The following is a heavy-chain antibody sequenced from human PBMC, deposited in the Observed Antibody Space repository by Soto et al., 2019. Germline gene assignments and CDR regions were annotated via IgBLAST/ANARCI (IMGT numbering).Heavy chain of an antibody. D-gene: IGHD6-19*01. CDR2: IYYSGST. Sequence: TWNVSGGYIINFGWSRIRKNQRKGLEWIGCIYYSGSTNYNPSLKSRVTISVDTSKNQFSLKLSSVTAADTAVYYCARLRITVPPVVYYFDYWGQGTLVTVSS. CDR3: ARLRITVPPVVYYFDY. J-gene: IGHJ4*02. CDR1: GGYIINFG. V-gene: IGHV4-59*08.